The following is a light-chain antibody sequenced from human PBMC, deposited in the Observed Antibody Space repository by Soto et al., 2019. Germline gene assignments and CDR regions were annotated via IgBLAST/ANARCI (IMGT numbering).Light chain of an antibody. CDR3: CSYAGSNTVL. V-gene: IGLV2-23*01. CDR1: SSDVGSYNL. J-gene: IGLJ2*01. CDR2: EGN. Sequence: QSALTQPASVSGSPGQSITLSCTGASSDVGSYNLVSWYQQHPGKAPKLRMYEGNKRPSGVSNRFSASKSGNTASLTISGRQAEDEADYYCCSYAGSNTVLFGGGTKVTVL.